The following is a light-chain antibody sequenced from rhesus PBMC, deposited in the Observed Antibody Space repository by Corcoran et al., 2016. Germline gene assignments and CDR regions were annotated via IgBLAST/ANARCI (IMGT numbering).Light chain of an antibody. J-gene: IGLJ6*01. Sequence: QPVLSQPPSLSASPGASARLTCTLSSGIRVGTYRIFWYQQKPGSPPRYVLNYHTDSDNHQGSGVPSRFSGSKDTSANAGVLLISGLQSEDEADYYCMIWLNNVDVFGSGTKLTVL. V-gene: IGLV5-83*02. CDR1: SGIRVGTYR. CDR3: MIWLNNVDV. CDR2: YHTDSDN.